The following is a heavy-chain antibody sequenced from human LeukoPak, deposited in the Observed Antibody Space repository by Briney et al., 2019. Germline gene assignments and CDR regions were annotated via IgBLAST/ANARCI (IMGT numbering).Heavy chain of an antibody. J-gene: IGHJ4*02. CDR1: GFTFDDYG. CDR2: INWNGGST. D-gene: IGHD3-22*01. V-gene: IGHV3-20*04. CDR3: ARDQPYYYDSSGYYDAAQGKNDY. Sequence: GGSLRLSCAASGFTFDDYGMSWVRQAPGKGLEWVSGINWNGGSTGYADSVKGRFTISRDNAKNSLYLQMNSLRAEDTAVYYCARDQPYYYDSSGYYDAAQGKNDYWGQGTLVTVSS.